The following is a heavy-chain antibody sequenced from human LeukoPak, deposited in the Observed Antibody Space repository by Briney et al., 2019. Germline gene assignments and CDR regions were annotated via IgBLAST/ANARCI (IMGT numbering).Heavy chain of an antibody. CDR3: ARVGVGKGWYFDY. CDR1: GGTFSSYA. D-gene: IGHD3-10*01. Sequence: SVKVSCKASGGTFSSYAITWVRQAPGQGLEWMGGIIPIFDTANYAQKLQGRVTMTTDTSTSTAYMELRSLRSDDTAVYYCARVGVGKGWYFDYWGQGTLVTVSS. J-gene: IGHJ4*02. V-gene: IGHV1-69*05. CDR2: IIPIFDTA.